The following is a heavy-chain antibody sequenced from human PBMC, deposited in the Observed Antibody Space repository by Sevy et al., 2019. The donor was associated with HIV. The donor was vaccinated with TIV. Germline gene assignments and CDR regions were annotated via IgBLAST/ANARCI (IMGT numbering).Heavy chain of an antibody. J-gene: IGHJ6*02. CDR3: ARIEFDSSGYYYTEKYYYYYYGMDV. Sequence: ASVKVSCKASGYTFTSYDINWVRQATGQGLEWMGWMNPNSGNTGYAQKFQGRVTMTRNTSISTAYMELSSLRSEDTAVYYCARIEFDSSGYYYTEKYYYYYYGMDVWGQGTTVTVSS. CDR2: MNPNSGNT. D-gene: IGHD3-22*01. V-gene: IGHV1-8*01. CDR1: GYTFTSYD.